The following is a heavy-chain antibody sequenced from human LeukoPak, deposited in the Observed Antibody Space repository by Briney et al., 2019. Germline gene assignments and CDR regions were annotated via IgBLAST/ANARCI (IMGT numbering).Heavy chain of an antibody. D-gene: IGHD3-22*01. CDR2: IYSGGST. J-gene: IGHJ4*02. V-gene: IGHV3-66*01. CDR3: ASMTYYYDSSGRGDDY. Sequence: GGSLRLSCAASGFTVSSNYMSWVRQAPGKGLEWVSVIYSGGSTYYADSVKGRFTISRDNSKNTLYLQMNSLRAEDTAVYYCASMTYYYDSSGRGDDYWGQGTLVTVSS. CDR1: GFTVSSNY.